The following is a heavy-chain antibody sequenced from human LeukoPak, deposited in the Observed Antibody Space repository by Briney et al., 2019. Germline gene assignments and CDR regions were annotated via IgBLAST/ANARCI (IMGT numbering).Heavy chain of an antibody. Sequence: PGGSLRLSCEASGFTFSSYSMNWVRQAPGKGLEWVAVISYDGSNKYYADSVKGRFTISRDNSKNTLYLQVNSLRAEDTAVYYCAKDQTYYFDYWGQGTLVTVSS. CDR2: ISYDGSNK. J-gene: IGHJ4*02. CDR3: AKDQTYYFDY. CDR1: GFTFSSYS. V-gene: IGHV3-30*18.